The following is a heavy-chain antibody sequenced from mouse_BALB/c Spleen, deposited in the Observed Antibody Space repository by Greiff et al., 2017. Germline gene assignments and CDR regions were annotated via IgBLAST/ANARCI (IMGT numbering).Heavy chain of an antibody. Sequence: EVQGVESGGGLVKPGGSLKLSCAASGFTFSDYYMYWVRQTPEKRLEWVATISDGGSYTYYPDSVKGRVTISRDNAKNNLYLQMSSLKSEDTAMYYCARDDGYYYAMDYWGQGTSVTVSS. CDR2: ISDGGSYT. CDR3: ARDDGYYYAMDY. CDR1: GFTFSDYY. D-gene: IGHD2-3*01. J-gene: IGHJ4*01. V-gene: IGHV5-4*02.